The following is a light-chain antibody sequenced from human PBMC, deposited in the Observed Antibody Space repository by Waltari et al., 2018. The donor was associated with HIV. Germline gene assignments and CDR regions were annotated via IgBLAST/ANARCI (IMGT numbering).Light chain of an antibody. V-gene: IGKV4-1*01. J-gene: IGKJ1*01. CDR2: WAS. CDR1: QSVLYNSNSKNY. CDR3: HQYYTTPWA. Sequence: DIVLTQSPDSLAVSLGERATINCKASQSVLYNSNSKNYLSWYQQKPGQPPKLLIYWASTRESGVPDRFSCSGSGTDFTLTISGLQAEDVAVYYCHQYYTTPWAFGQGTKVEIK.